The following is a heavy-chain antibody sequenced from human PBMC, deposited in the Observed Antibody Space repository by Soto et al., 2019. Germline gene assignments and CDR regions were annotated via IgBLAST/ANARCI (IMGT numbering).Heavy chain of an antibody. Sequence: GESLKISCAASGFTFSSYWMSWVRQAPGKGLEWVANIKQDGSEKYYVDSVKGRFTISRDNAKNSLYLQMNSLRAEDTAVYYCARAEVLLWFGDPGAHFDYWGQGTLVTVSS. D-gene: IGHD3-10*01. CDR2: IKQDGSEK. CDR1: GFTFSSYW. J-gene: IGHJ4*02. V-gene: IGHV3-7*01. CDR3: ARAEVLLWFGDPGAHFDY.